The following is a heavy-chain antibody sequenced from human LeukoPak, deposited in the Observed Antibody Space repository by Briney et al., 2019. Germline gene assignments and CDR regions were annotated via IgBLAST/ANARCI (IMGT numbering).Heavy chain of an antibody. D-gene: IGHD6-19*01. Sequence: SETLSLTCTVSGDSISNYYWSWVRQPAGKGLEWIGRIYTSGSTDYNPSLKSRVTMSVDTSKNQFSLNLSSVTAAGTAVYYRARDQLAVAGLFDYWGQGTLVTVSS. CDR3: ARDQLAVAGLFDY. J-gene: IGHJ4*02. CDR2: IYTSGST. V-gene: IGHV4-4*07. CDR1: GDSISNYY.